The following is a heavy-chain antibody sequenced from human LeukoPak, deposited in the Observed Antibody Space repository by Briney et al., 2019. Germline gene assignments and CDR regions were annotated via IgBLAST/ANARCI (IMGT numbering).Heavy chain of an antibody. Sequence: GGSREISGQGSGYSFTSYWIGGVRQMPGKGLEGIAIIYPGVSDTRYSPSFQGQVTISADKSISTAYLQWSSLKASDTAMYYCARLGLSGSYSDYWGQGTLVTVSS. CDR3: ARLGLSGSYSDY. CDR2: IYPGVSDT. D-gene: IGHD1-26*01. J-gene: IGHJ4*02. V-gene: IGHV5-51*01. CDR1: GYSFTSYW.